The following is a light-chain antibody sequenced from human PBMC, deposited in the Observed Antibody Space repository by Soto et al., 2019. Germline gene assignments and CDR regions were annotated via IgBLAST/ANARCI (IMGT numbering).Light chain of an antibody. Sequence: DIQMTQSPSTLSASVGDGVTITCRARQIIGSGLAWYQQKPGKAPKLLIYKATNLQSGVPSRFSDSGAGTDFSLTISSLQPEDCATYFCQQYNDFQYTFGAGTKLEI. CDR3: QQYNDFQYT. V-gene: IGKV1-5*03. CDR2: KAT. CDR1: QIIGSG. J-gene: IGKJ2*01.